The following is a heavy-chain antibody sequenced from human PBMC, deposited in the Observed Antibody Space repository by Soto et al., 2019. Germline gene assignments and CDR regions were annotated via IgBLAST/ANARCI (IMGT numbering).Heavy chain of an antibody. J-gene: IGHJ3*02. Sequence: QVQLQESGPGLLKPSQTLSLTCTVSGGSISSGGYFWNWIRHHPGKGLEWIGYIYYSGSAYYNPSLKTPVTKSLVTSNNLSSPKAASVTDADTAICYCARDTPNGRRGSAIDIWGAGTAVTVSS. CDR3: ARDTPNGRRGSAIDI. D-gene: IGHD2-15*01. V-gene: IGHV4-31*01. CDR2: IYYSGSA. CDR1: GGSISSGGYF.